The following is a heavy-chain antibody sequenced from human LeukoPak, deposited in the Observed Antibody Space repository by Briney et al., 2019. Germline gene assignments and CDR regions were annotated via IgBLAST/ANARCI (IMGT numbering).Heavy chain of an antibody. Sequence: GESLKISCKGSGYPFYNYWIGWVRQMPGKGLEWMGTIYPADSDTTYSPSFRGQVTISADKSINTAYLQLSSLKASDTAMYYCARRPPTVVTLSRDALHIWGQGTMVIVSS. J-gene: IGHJ3*02. CDR3: ARRPPTVVTLSRDALHI. D-gene: IGHD4-23*01. CDR2: IYPADSDT. V-gene: IGHV5-51*01. CDR1: GYPFYNYW.